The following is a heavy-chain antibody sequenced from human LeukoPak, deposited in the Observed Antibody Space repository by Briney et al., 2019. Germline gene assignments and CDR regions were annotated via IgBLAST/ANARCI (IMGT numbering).Heavy chain of an antibody. D-gene: IGHD2-2*01. J-gene: IGHJ3*02. CDR1: GFSFSIYS. CDR3: ARGSPCTSVSCYVTGAFDI. V-gene: IGHV3-21*01. CDR2: ISSSSSSI. Sequence: GGSLRLSCAASGFSFSIYSMNWVRQAPGKGLEWVSSISSSSSSIYYADSLKGRFTISRDNAKDSLYLQMNSLRDEDTAVYYCARGSPCTSVSCYVTGAFDIWGQGTMVTVSS.